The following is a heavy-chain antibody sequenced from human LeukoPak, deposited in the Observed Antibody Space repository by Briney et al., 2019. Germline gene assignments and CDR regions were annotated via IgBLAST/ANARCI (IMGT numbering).Heavy chain of an antibody. CDR1: GDSISGSSHY. Sequence: PSETLSLTCTVSGDSISGSSHYWGWIRQPPGKGLEFIGNIYYSGTTYYNPSVKSRVTISVDTSKNQFSLRLRSVTAADTAVYYCARDRGPIQPGYYYYGMDVWGQGTTVTVSS. D-gene: IGHD1-1*01. CDR3: ARDRGPIQPGYYYYGMDV. CDR2: IYYSGTT. J-gene: IGHJ6*02. V-gene: IGHV4-39*07.